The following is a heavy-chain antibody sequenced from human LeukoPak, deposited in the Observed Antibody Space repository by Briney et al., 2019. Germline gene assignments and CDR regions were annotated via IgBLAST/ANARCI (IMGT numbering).Heavy chain of an antibody. D-gene: IGHD4-23*01. V-gene: IGHV1-2*02. J-gene: IGHJ4*02. CDR1: GYTFTGYY. Sequence: ASVTDSCKASGYTFTGYYMHWVRQAPGQGLEWMGWTNPNSGGTNYAQKFQGRVTMTRDTSISTAYMELSRLRSDDTAVYYCARGDYGGSLFDYWGQGTLVTVSS. CDR2: TNPNSGGT. CDR3: ARGDYGGSLFDY.